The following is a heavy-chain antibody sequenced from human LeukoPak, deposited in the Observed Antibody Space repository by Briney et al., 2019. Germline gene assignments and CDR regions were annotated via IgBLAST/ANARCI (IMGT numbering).Heavy chain of an antibody. D-gene: IGHD6-19*01. CDR2: IYYSGST. CDR1: GGSVSSGSYY. CDR3: ARVGGSGWYPHYFDY. J-gene: IGHJ4*02. Sequence: SETLSLTCTVSGGSVSSGSYYWSWIRQPPGKGLEWIGYIYYSGSTNYNPSLKSRVTISVDTSKNQSSLKLSSVTAADTAVYYCARVGGSGWYPHYFDYWGQGTLVTVSS. V-gene: IGHV4-61*01.